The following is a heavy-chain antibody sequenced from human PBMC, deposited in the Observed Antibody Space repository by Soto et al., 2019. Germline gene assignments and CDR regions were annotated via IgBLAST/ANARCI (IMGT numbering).Heavy chain of an antibody. Sequence: PSETLSLTCAVYGGSFSGYYWSWIRQPPGKGLEWIGEINHSGSTNYNPSLKSRVTISVDTSKNQFSLKLSSVTAADAAVYYCARTGYDFWSGYYLYSYYGMDVWGQAPTGTSP. V-gene: IGHV4-34*01. J-gene: IGHJ6*02. CDR2: INHSGST. CDR1: GGSFSGYY. CDR3: ARTGYDFWSGYYLYSYYGMDV. D-gene: IGHD3-3*01.